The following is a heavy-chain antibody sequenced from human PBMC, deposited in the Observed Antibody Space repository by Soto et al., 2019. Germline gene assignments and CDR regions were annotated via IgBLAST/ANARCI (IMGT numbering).Heavy chain of an antibody. CDR2: ISYDGSNK. CDR1: AFNFSSYG. Sequence: QVQLVESGGGVVQPGRSLRLSCAASAFNFSSYGMHWVRQAPGKGMEWVAVISYDGSNKYYADSVKGRFTISRDNSKNTLYLQMNSLRAEDTAVYYCAISSWGLGTSVDAFDIWGQGTMVTVSS. J-gene: IGHJ3*02. V-gene: IGHV3-30*03. D-gene: IGHD7-27*01. CDR3: AISSWGLGTSVDAFDI.